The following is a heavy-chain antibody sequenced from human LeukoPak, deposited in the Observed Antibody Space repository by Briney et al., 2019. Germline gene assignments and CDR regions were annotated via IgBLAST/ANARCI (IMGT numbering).Heavy chain of an antibody. CDR2: IYYSGST. V-gene: IGHV4-39*01. D-gene: IGHD6-19*01. J-gene: IGHJ4*02. Sequence: SETLSLTCTVSGGPISSSSYYWGWLRQPPGTGLEWLGSIYYSGSTYYNPSLKSRVTISVDTSKNQFSLKLSSVTAADTAVYYCARHSSGWYYFDYWGQGTLVTVSS. CDR1: GGPISSSSYY. CDR3: ARHSSGWYYFDY.